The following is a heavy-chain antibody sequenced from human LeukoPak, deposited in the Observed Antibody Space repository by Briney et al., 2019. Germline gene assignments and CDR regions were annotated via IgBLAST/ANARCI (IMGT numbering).Heavy chain of an antibody. J-gene: IGHJ4*02. V-gene: IGHV4-38-2*02. CDR2: IYHSGST. CDR1: GYSISSGYD. Sequence: SETLSLTCAVSGYSISSGYDWGWIRQPPGKGLEWIGRIYHSGSTYYNPSLKSRDTISGDTSKHQFSQKLSSVTAAETAVYYCARDYSFGQLAHIDYWGQGTLVTVSS. D-gene: IGHD6-6*01. CDR3: ARDYSFGQLAHIDY.